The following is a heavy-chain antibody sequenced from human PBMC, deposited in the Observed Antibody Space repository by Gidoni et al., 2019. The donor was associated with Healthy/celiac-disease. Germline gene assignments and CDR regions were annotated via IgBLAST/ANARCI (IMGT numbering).Heavy chain of an antibody. V-gene: IGHV4-59*01. CDR1: GGSISSYY. CDR2: IYYSGST. D-gene: IGHD6-19*01. J-gene: IGHJ4*02. Sequence: QVQLQESGPGLVKPSETLSLTCTVSGGSISSYYWSWIRRPPGKGLEWIGYIYYSGSTNYNPSLKSRVTISVDTSKNQFSLKLSSVTAADTAVYYCAGGVAVAGTGALRNWGQGTLVTVSS. CDR3: AGGVAVAGTGALRN.